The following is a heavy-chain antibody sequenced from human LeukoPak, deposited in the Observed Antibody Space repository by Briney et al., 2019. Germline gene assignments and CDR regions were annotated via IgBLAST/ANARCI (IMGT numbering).Heavy chain of an antibody. J-gene: IGHJ4*02. CDR2: IKQDGSEK. CDR3: ARGIGDCSSTSCYTTYLDY. CDR1: GITFSSYW. Sequence: PGGSLRLSCAASGITFSSYWMSWVRQAPGKGLEWVANIKQDGSEKYYVDSVKGRFTISRDNAKNSLYLQMNSLRAEDTAVYYCARGIGDCSSTSCYTTYLDYWGQGTLVTVSS. D-gene: IGHD2-2*02. V-gene: IGHV3-7*01.